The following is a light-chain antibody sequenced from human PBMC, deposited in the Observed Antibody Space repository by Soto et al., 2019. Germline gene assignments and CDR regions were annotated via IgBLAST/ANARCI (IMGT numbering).Light chain of an antibody. J-gene: IGKJ4*01. CDR2: ATS. Sequence: EIVVTQSPATLSVSPGERATLSCRASQSVGNNLAWYQQKPGQAPRLLIFATSTRATGVPARFSGSGSGTEFTLAISSLQSESFAVYSCQQYGYWSLTFGGSAKVEIE. CDR3: QQYGYWSLT. V-gene: IGKV3-15*01. CDR1: QSVGNN.